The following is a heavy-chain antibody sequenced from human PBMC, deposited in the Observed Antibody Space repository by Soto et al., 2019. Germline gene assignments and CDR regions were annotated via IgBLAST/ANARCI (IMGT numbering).Heavy chain of an antibody. CDR2: MNPNSGNT. D-gene: IGHD1-26*01. Sequence: GASVKVSCKASGYTFTSYGINWVRQATGQGLEWMGWMNPNSGNTGYAQKFQGRVTMTRNTSISTAYMELSSLRSEDTAVYYCARGGGDVYYYYGMDVWGQGTTVTVSS. J-gene: IGHJ6*02. CDR1: GYTFTSYG. V-gene: IGHV1-8*01. CDR3: ARGGGDVYYYYGMDV.